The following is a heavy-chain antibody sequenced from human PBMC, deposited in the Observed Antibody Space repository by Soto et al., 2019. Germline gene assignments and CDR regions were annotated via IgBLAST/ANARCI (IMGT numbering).Heavy chain of an antibody. V-gene: IGHV1-2*02. CDR2: INPNSGGT. CDR3: ARVGDNFRAGSFDPSYYYSYYGLDV. Sequence: QVQLVQSGAEVKKPGASVKVSCKASGYTFRDYYIHWLRQAPGQGLEWMGWINPNSGGTKYAQNFQRRVTMTRATSLTTAYMEVTRLTSDDTAVYYCARVGDNFRAGSFDPSYYYSYYGLDVWGQGTTVIVSS. CDR1: GYTFRDYY. D-gene: IGHD3-10*01. J-gene: IGHJ6*02.